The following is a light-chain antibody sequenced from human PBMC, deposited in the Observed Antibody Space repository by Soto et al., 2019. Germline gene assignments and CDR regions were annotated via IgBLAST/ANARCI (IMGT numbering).Light chain of an antibody. J-gene: IGKJ2*01. Sequence: DVVLTQSPLSSPVTLGQPASISCRSSQSLVYSDGNTYLSWLHQRPGQPPRLLIYKVSNRLSGVLDRLSGSGTGTDFTLKISRVEAEDVGVYYCMQLSHVPFTFGQGTKLEMK. CDR1: QSLVYSDGNTY. CDR2: KVS. V-gene: IGKV2-24*01. CDR3: MQLSHVPFT.